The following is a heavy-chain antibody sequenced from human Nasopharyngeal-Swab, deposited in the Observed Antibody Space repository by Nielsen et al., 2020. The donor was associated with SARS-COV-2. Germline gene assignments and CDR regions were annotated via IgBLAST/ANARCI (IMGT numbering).Heavy chain of an antibody. J-gene: IGHJ4*02. Sequence: GSLRLSCAVYGGSFSGYYWSWIRQPPGKGLEWIGEINHSGSTTYNPSLKSRVTISVDTSKNQFSLKLSSVTAADTAVYYCARDQGDVVTPTSFFDYWGQGTLVTVSS. CDR1: GGSFSGYY. CDR2: INHSGST. CDR3: ARDQGDVVTPTSFFDY. V-gene: IGHV4-34*01. D-gene: IGHD4-23*01.